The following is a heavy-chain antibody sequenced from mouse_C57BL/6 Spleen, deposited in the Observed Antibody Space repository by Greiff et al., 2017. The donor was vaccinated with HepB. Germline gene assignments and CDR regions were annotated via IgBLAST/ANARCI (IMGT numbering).Heavy chain of an antibody. D-gene: IGHD1-1*01. V-gene: IGHV1-52*01. CDR2: IDPSDSET. Sequence: QVHVKQPGAELVRPGSSVKLSCKASGYTFTSYWMHWVKQRPIQGLEWIGNIDPSDSETHYNQKFKDKATLTVDKSSSTAYMQLSSLTSEDSAVYYCARSGLLRYYYFDYWGQGTTLTVSS. J-gene: IGHJ2*01. CDR1: GYTFTSYW. CDR3: ARSGLLRYYYFDY.